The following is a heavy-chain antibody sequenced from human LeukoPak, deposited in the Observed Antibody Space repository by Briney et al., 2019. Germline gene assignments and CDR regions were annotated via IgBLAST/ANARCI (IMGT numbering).Heavy chain of an antibody. V-gene: IGHV4-39*07. CDR3: ARVGAETNIHILWWSRGPYFDY. CDR1: GGSISSSSYY. Sequence: PSETLSLTCTVSGGSISSSSYYWGWIRQPPGKGLEWIGSIYYSGSTYYNPSLKSRVTISVDTSKNQFSLKLSSVTAADTAVYYCARVGAETNIHILWWSRGPYFDYWGQGTLVTVSS. CDR2: IYYSGST. D-gene: IGHD2-21*01. J-gene: IGHJ4*02.